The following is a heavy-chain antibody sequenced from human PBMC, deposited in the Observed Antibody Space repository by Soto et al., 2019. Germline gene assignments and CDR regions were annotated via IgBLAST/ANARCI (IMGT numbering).Heavy chain of an antibody. CDR1: GFSISNARMG. V-gene: IGHV2-26*01. CDR3: ARSLPTVTTYDY. D-gene: IGHD4-17*01. J-gene: IGHJ4*02. CDR2: IFSNDEK. Sequence: SGPTPVNPKENLTLACTVSGFSISNARMGVSWILQPPGKALEWLAHIFSNDEKSYSTSLKSRLTISKDTSKSQVVLTMTNMDPVDTATYYCARSLPTVTTYDYWGQGTLVTVSS.